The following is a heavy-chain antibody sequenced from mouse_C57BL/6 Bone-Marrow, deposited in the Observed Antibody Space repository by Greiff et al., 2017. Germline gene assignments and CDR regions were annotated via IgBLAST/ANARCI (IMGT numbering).Heavy chain of an antibody. V-gene: IGHV1-15*01. D-gene: IGHD2-3*01. Sequence: QVQLQQSGAELVRPGASVTLSCKASGYTFTDYEMHWVKQTPVHGLEWIGAIDPETGGTAYNQKFKGKAILTADKSSSTAYMELRSLTSEDSAVYYCTTSWWGWLLYLDYGGQGTTLTVSA. CDR2: IDPETGGT. CDR3: TTSWWGWLLYLDY. CDR1: GYTFTDYE. J-gene: IGHJ2*01.